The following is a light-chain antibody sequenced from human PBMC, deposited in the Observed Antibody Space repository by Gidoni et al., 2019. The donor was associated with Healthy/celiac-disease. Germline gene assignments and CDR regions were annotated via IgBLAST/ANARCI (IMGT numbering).Light chain of an antibody. J-gene: IGKJ1*01. Sequence: ELVMTQSPATLSGSPGARATLTCRASQRVSSNLAWYQQKPGQAPRLLIYGASTRATGIPARFSGSGSGTEFTLTISSLQSEDFAVYYCQQYNNWPRTFGQGTKVEIK. CDR3: QQYNNWPRT. V-gene: IGKV3-15*01. CDR2: GAS. CDR1: QRVSSN.